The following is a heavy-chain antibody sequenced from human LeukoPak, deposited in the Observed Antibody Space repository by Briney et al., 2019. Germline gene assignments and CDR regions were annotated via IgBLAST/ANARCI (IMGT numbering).Heavy chain of an antibody. Sequence: SETLSLTCTVSGASIISGDYYWTWIRQPPGKGLEWIGYICNSVGTYYNPSLKSRAALSVDTSRNQCSLKLRSVTAADTAVYYCARYPRTGRGDYSDAFDIWGQGTMVTVSS. V-gene: IGHV4-30-4*01. CDR2: ICNSVGT. J-gene: IGHJ3*02. CDR3: ARYPRTGRGDYSDAFDI. D-gene: IGHD3-22*01. CDR1: GASIISGDYY.